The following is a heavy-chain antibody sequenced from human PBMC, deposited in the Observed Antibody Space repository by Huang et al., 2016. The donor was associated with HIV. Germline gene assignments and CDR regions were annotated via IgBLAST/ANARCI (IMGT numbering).Heavy chain of an antibody. J-gene: IGHJ6*03. CDR2: ISYDGSNK. D-gene: IGHD6-19*01. Sequence: QVQLVESGGGVVQPGRSLRLSCAASGLSFSNYAMHWVRQAPGKGLAWVAVISYDGSNKYYTDAVKGRFTISRDNSKNELYLQMNSLRAEDTAVYYCARRAVAGIYYYYYMDVWGKGTTVTVSS. CDR3: ARRAVAGIYYYYYMDV. CDR1: GLSFSNYA. V-gene: IGHV3-30-3*01.